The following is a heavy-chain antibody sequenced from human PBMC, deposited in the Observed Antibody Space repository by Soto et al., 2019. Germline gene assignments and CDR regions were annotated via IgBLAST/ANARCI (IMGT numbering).Heavy chain of an antibody. Sequence: QVQLVQSGAEVKKPGSSVKVSCRASGGHFDRFALSWLRQAHGQGLEWMGGIIPFLSATTYAHKFQGRVTITADESANKLYLELRSLTSDDTAVYYCARGEDDYGDFGSIDVWGQGTSVTVSS. CDR3: ARGEDDYGDFGSIDV. D-gene: IGHD4-17*01. CDR1: GGHFDRFA. CDR2: IIPFLSAT. V-gene: IGHV1-69*01. J-gene: IGHJ6*02.